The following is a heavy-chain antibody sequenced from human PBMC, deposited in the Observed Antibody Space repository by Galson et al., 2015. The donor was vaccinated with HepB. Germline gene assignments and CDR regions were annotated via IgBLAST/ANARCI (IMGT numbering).Heavy chain of an antibody. CDR2: IYSGGST. D-gene: IGHD6-19*01. CDR1: GFTVSSNY. V-gene: IGHV3-66*01. CDR3: ARDRLDDAFDI. Sequence: SLRLSCAASGFTVSSNYMSWVRQAPGKGLEWVSVIYSGGSTYYADSVKGRFTISRDNSKNTLYLQMNSLRAEDTAVYYCARDRLDDAFDIWGQGTMVTVSS. J-gene: IGHJ3*02.